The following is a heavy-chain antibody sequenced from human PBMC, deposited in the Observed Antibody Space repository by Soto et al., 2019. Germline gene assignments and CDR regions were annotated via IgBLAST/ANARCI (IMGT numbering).Heavy chain of an antibody. CDR2: ISYDGNTK. V-gene: IGHV3-30-3*01. J-gene: IGHJ6*02. CDR3: ARDPRGGRPDISSSWAYYYYGMDV. D-gene: IGHD6-6*01. Sequence: GGSLRLSCAASGFTFTNFAMHWVRQAPGKGLEWVAVISYDGNTKYYADSVKGRFTISRDNSKNTLYLQMNSLRTEDTAVYYCARDPRGGRPDISSSWAYYYYGMDVWGQGTTVTVSS. CDR1: GFTFTNFA.